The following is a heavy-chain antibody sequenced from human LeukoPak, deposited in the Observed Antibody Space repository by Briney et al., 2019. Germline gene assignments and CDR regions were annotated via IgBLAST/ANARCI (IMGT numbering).Heavy chain of an antibody. CDR1: GGSISSDY. V-gene: IGHV4-59*01. CDR3: ARDLARERKGDYYGSGSYTDWFDP. J-gene: IGHJ5*02. D-gene: IGHD3-10*01. CDR2: IYYSGST. Sequence: PSETLSLTCTVSGGSISSDYWTWIRQPPGKGLEWIGYIYYSGSTNYNPSLKSRVTISVDTSKNQFSLKLSSVTAADTAVYYCARDLARERKGDYYGSGSYTDWFDPWGQGTLVTVSS.